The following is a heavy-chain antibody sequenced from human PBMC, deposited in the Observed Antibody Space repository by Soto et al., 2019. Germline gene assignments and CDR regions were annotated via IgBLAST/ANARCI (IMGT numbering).Heavy chain of an antibody. CDR1: GFTFSSYG. D-gene: IGHD4-4*01. CDR2: IWYDGSNK. CDR3: ARDGDYSNPKTYYYGMDV. Sequence: QVQLVESGGGVVQPGRSLRLSCAASGFTFSSYGMHWVRQAPGKGLEWVAVIWYDGSNKYYADSVKGRFTISRDNSKNTLYLQMNSLRAEDTAVYYCARDGDYSNPKTYYYGMDVWGQGTTVTVSS. J-gene: IGHJ6*02. V-gene: IGHV3-33*01.